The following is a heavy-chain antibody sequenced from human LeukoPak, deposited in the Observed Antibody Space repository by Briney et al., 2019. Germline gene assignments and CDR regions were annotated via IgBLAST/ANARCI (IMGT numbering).Heavy chain of an antibody. CDR2: IYYSGST. D-gene: IGHD6-19*01. CDR3: ASLSIAVAGTPDY. V-gene: IGHV4-59*12. J-gene: IGHJ4*02. CDR1: GGSISSYY. Sequence: SETLSLTCTVSGGSISSYYWSWIRQPPGKGLEWIGYIYYSGSTNYNPSLKSRVTISVDTSKNQFSLKLSSVTAADTAVYYCASLSIAVAGTPDYWGQGTLVTVSS.